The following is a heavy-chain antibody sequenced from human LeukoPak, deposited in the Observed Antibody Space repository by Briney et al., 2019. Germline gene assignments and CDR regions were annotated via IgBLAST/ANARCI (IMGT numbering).Heavy chain of an antibody. D-gene: IGHD6-13*01. CDR2: IYYSGST. J-gene: IGHJ2*01. CDR3: ARDPGVAAAGTSPFWYFDL. CDR1: GGSISSSSYY. V-gene: IGHV4-39*02. Sequence: SETLSLTCTVSGGSISSSSYYWGWIRQPPGKGLEWIGSIYYSGSTYYNPSLKSRVTISVDTSKNQFSLKLSSVTAADTAVYYCARDPGVAAAGTSPFWYFDLWGRGTLVTVSS.